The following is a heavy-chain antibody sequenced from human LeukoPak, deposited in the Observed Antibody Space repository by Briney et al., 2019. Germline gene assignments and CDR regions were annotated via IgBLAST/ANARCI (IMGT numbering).Heavy chain of an antibody. CDR1: GYTFTSYG. J-gene: IGHJ4*02. CDR3: ARDYDFWSGYSSVGY. V-gene: IGHV1-18*01. CDR2: ISAYNGNT. D-gene: IGHD3-3*01. Sequence: GASVKVSCKASGYTFTSYGISWVRQAPGQGLEWMGWISAYNGNTNYAQKLQGRVTMTTDTSTSTAYMELRSLRSDDTAVYYCARDYDFWSGYSSVGYWGQGTLVTVSS.